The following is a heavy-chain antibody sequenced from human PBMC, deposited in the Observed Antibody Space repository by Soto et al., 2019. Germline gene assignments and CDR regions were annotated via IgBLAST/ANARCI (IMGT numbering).Heavy chain of an antibody. CDR1: GDTFNNFD. J-gene: IGHJ5*02. CDR2: MRANSGDT. D-gene: IGHD3-10*01. Sequence: QVQLVQSGAEVKKPGASVKVSCKASGDTFNNFDINWVRQATGQGLEWMGWMRANSGDTGHAQKFQGRVSMTRSTSISTAYMELSSLRAEDTAVYYCARYIYGQGFKAWGQGTLVIVSS. V-gene: IGHV1-8*01. CDR3: ARYIYGQGFKA.